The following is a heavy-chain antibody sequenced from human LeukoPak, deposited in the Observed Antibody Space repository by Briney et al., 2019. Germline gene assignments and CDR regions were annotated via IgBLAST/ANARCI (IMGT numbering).Heavy chain of an antibody. J-gene: IGHJ3*02. D-gene: IGHD1-26*01. CDR3: ARDLATTLDGFDI. Sequence: GGSLRLSCAVAGFTFSRYSMNWVRQAPGKGLEWVSYITSSSSTIYYADSVKGRFTISRDNAKNSLYLQMNSLRDEDTAVYYCARDLATTLDGFDIWGQGTMVTVSS. V-gene: IGHV3-48*02. CDR2: ITSSSSTI. CDR1: GFTFSRYS.